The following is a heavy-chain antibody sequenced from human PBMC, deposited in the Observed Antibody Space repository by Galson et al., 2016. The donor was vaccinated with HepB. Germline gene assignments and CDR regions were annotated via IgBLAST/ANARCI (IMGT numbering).Heavy chain of an antibody. Sequence: SLRLSCAASGFTFSHAWMSWVRQAPGKGLEWVGHIKNRAESGTTDYAAPVKGRFYISRDDSEDTLYLQLNSLKTEDTAMYYCTTDLPAIGGQGFDFWGQGILVTVSS. CDR2: IKNRAESGTT. D-gene: IGHD2-15*01. CDR3: TTDLPAIGGQGFDF. CDR1: GFTFSHAW. V-gene: IGHV3-15*01. J-gene: IGHJ4*02.